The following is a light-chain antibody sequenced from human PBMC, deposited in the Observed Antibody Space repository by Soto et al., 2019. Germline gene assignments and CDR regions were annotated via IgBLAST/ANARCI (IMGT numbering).Light chain of an antibody. Sequence: DIQMTQSPSSLSASVGARVTITCRASQSISSYLNWYQQKPGKAPKLLIYAASSLQSGVPSRFSXSGSGTDFTLTISXLQPEDFATYYCQQSYSTPPAFGQGTKVEIK. V-gene: IGKV1-39*01. J-gene: IGKJ1*01. CDR3: QQSYSTPPA. CDR2: AAS. CDR1: QSISSY.